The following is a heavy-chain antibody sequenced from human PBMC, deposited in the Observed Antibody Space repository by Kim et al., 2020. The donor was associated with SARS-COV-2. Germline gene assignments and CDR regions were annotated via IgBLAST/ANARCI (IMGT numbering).Heavy chain of an antibody. V-gene: IGHV4-39*01. CDR3: ARGCSGGSCYSRLVDY. J-gene: IGHJ4*02. CDR2: IYYSGST. D-gene: IGHD2-15*01. CDR1: GGSISSSTYY. Sequence: SETLSLTCTVSGGSISSSTYYWGWIRQPPGKGLEWIGSIYYSGSTYHNPSLKSRVTFFVDTSKNQFSLKLSSVTAADTAVYYCARGCSGGSCYSRLVDYWGQGTLVTVSS.